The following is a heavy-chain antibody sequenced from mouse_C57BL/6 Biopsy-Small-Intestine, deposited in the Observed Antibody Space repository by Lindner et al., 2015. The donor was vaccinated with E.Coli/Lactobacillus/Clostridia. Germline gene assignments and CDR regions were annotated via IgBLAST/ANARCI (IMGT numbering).Heavy chain of an antibody. Sequence: VQLQESGPELVKPGASVKISCKASGNAFTGYYMNWVKQSPEKSLEWIGEINPNTGGTIYNQKFKAKATLTVDKSSSTAYMQLKSLTSEDSAVYYCARYDSWGQGTTLTVSS. J-gene: IGHJ2*01. CDR3: ARYDS. CDR2: INPNTGGT. V-gene: IGHV1-42*01. CDR1: GNAFTGYY.